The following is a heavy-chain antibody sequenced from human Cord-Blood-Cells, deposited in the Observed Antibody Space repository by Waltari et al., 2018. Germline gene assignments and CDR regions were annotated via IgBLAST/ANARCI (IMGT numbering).Heavy chain of an antibody. CDR2: INHSGST. V-gene: IGHV4-34*01. Sequence: QVQLQQWGAGLLKPSEPLSLTCAVYGGSFSGYYRLWIRQHPGKGLEWIGEINHSGSTNYNPSLKSRVTISVDTSKNQFSLKLSSVTAADTAVYYCASLWGGVGSDAFDIWGQGTMVTVSS. J-gene: IGHJ3*02. D-gene: IGHD2-15*01. CDR1: GGSFSGYY. CDR3: ASLWGGVGSDAFDI.